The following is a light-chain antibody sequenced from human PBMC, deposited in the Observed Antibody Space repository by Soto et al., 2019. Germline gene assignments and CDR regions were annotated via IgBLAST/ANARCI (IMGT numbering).Light chain of an antibody. CDR2: DVT. CDR1: SSDVGAYDY. V-gene: IGLV2-11*01. Sequence: QPVLTQPRSVSGSPGQSVTISCTGTSSDVGAYDYVSWYQKYPGKAPRLMIYDVTKRPSGVPGRFSGSKSGNTASLTISGLQAEDEADYYCCSRAGGYTLVFGGGTKVTVL. CDR3: CSRAGGYTLV. J-gene: IGLJ2*01.